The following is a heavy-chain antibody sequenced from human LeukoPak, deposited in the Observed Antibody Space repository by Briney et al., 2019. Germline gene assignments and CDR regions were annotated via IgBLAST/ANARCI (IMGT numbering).Heavy chain of an antibody. J-gene: IGHJ4*02. D-gene: IGHD3-22*01. CDR3: ARHYYDSSGYPNYFHY. V-gene: IGHV4-59*08. CDR1: GGSISSHY. Sequence: SETQSLTCSVSGGSISSHYWSWIRQPPGKGLEWIGYIHYSGSTDYNPSLKSRVTISVDTSRKQFSLNLNSVTAADTAVYFCARHYYDSSGYPNYFHYWGQGTLVSVSS. CDR2: IHYSGST.